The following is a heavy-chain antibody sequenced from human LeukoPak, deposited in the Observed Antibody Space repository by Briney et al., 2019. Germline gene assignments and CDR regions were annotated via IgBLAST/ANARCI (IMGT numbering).Heavy chain of an antibody. V-gene: IGHV3-66*01. J-gene: IGHJ4*02. D-gene: IGHD4-17*01. CDR3: ARGFTHDYGDYFDY. Sequence: PGGSLRLSCAVSGFTVSNNYMSWVRQAPGKGLEWVSVVYSDSGGSTYYADSVKGRFTISRDTSKNTLSLHMNSLRAEDTAVYYCARGFTHDYGDYFDYWGQGTLVTVSS. CDR1: GFTVSNNY. CDR2: VYSDSGGST.